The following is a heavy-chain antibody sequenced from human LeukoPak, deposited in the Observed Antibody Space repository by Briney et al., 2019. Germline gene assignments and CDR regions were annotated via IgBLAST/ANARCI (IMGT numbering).Heavy chain of an antibody. J-gene: IGHJ4*02. CDR2: ISSNGGST. CDR1: GFTFSSYA. Sequence: GGSLRLSCSASGFTFSSYAMHWGRQAPGKGLEYVSAISSNGGSTYYADSVKGRFTLSRDNSKNTLYLQMRSLRAEDTAVYYCVKGSYIVATTTFDYWGQGTLVTVSS. V-gene: IGHV3-64D*06. D-gene: IGHD5-12*01. CDR3: VKGSYIVATTTFDY.